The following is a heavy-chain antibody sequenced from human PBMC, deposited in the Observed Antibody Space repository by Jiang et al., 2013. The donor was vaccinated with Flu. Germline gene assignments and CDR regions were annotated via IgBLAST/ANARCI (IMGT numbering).Heavy chain of an antibody. CDR2: IIPFFGTT. J-gene: IGHJ4*02. CDR3: ARGQGYGDLLDY. D-gene: IGHD4-17*01. CDR1: GGYFSSYA. V-gene: IGHV1-69*01. Sequence: GAEVKKPGSSVKVSCKASGGYFSSYAISWVRQAPGQGLEWMGVIIPFFGTTNYAQKFQGRVTITAADESTGTAYMELSSLRSDDTAVYYCARGQGYGDLLDYWGQGTLVTVSS.